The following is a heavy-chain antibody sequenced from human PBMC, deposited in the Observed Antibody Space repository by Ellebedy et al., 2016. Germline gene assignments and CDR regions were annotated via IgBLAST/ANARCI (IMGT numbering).Heavy chain of an antibody. CDR1: GGAFSGYY. J-gene: IGHJ3*02. CDR2: INHSGST. CDR3: ARAAYYEILTGYFHDAYDM. D-gene: IGHD3-9*01. Sequence: SETLSLXCDVFGGAFSGYYWSWIRQPPGKGPEWIGEINHSGSTNYNPSLKSRITISVDTSKNQFSLQLSSLTAADTAVYYCARAAYYEILTGYFHDAYDMWGQGTLVTVSS. V-gene: IGHV4-34*01.